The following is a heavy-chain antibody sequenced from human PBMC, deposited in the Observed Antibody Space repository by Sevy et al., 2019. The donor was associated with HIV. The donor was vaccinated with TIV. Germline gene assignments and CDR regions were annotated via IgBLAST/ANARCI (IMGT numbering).Heavy chain of an antibody. CDR3: AREGYYYRSGTYRPPNYYGMDV. J-gene: IGHJ6*02. CDR2: ISDYNGYT. D-gene: IGHD3-10*01. CDR1: GYTFSSYG. Sequence: ASVKVSCKASGYTFSSYGISWVRQAPGQGREWMGWISDYNGYTNYAHKLQGRVTMSTETSTRTAYMELRSLRSDDTAVYFCAREGYYYRSGTYRPPNYYGMDVWGQGTAVTVSS. V-gene: IGHV1-18*01.